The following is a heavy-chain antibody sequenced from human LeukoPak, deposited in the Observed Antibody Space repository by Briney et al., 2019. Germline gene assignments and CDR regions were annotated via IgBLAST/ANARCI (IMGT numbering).Heavy chain of an antibody. J-gene: IGHJ4*02. V-gene: IGHV4-38-2*01. CDR2: IFHSGIT. Sequence: PSETVSLTCVVSGYSISSGHFWGWIRQPPGKGLEWIGDIFHSGITSYSPSLKSRVTISVDTSKNQFSLKLNSVTAADTAVYYCARGRYPDYWGQGTLVTVSS. D-gene: IGHD1-26*01. CDR1: GYSISSGHF. CDR3: ARGRYPDY.